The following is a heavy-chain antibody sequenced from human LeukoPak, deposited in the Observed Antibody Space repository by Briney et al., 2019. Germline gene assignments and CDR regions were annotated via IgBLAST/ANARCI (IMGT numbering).Heavy chain of an antibody. Sequence: GGSLRLSCAASGFTFSDYYMSWIRQAPGKGLEWVAYISSSGNTRYYADSVKGRFTISRDNAKNSLYLQMNSLRADDTAVYYCAKDLSPYCSGGTCSTPGIEYWGQGTLVTVSS. CDR2: ISSSGNTR. CDR3: AKDLSPYCSGGTCSTPGIEY. CDR1: GFTFSDYY. J-gene: IGHJ4*02. D-gene: IGHD2-15*01. V-gene: IGHV3-11*04.